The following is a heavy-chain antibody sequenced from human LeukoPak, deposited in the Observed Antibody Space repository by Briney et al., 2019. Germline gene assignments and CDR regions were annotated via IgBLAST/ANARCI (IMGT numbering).Heavy chain of an antibody. Sequence: SETLSLTCTVSGGSISSSDYYWGWIRQPPGKGLEWIGSMDKSGSTYYNPSLKSRVTISVDTPMNQFSLKLSSVTAADTAVYYCARQGDNTIFGVVIISNWFDPWGQGTLVTVSS. J-gene: IGHJ5*02. CDR3: ARQGDNTIFGVVIISNWFDP. D-gene: IGHD3-3*01. CDR2: MDKSGST. CDR1: GGSISSSDYY. V-gene: IGHV4-39*01.